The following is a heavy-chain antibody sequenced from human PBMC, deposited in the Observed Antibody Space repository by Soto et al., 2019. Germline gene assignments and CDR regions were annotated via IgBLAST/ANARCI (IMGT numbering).Heavy chain of an antibody. CDR3: ARRGIPTDCSVGGSCRVDV. CDR2: ISAYNGNT. Sequence: QVQLVQSGAEVKKPGASVKVSCKASGYTFTSYGISWVRQAPGQELEWMGWISAYNGNTNYAQKLQGRVTMTTDTSTSTAYMELRSLRSDDTAVYYCARRGIPTDCSVGGSCRVDVWGQGTTVTVSS. V-gene: IGHV1-18*01. J-gene: IGHJ6*02. CDR1: GYTFTSYG. D-gene: IGHD2-15*01.